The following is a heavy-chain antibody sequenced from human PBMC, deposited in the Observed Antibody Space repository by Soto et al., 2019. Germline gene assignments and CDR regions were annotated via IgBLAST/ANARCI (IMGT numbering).Heavy chain of an antibody. J-gene: IGHJ5*02. Sequence: PGGSLRLSCVGSGFSLSSYAMSWVRQAPGKGLQWVSTISGSGGSSYSQYYADSVKGRFTVSRDKSKNTLYLQITSLRVEDTAVHSRETTTAYPPLHWFDPWGQGNLVTVYS. D-gene: IGHD1-1*01. V-gene: IGHV3-23*01. CDR3: ETTTAYPPLHWFDP. CDR2: ISGSGGSSYSQ. CDR1: GFSLSSYA.